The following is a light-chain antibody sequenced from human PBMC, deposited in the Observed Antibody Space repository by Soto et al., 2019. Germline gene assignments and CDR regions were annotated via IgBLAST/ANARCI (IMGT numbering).Light chain of an antibody. J-gene: IGKJ2*01. CDR1: QSVSSSY. CDR3: QQYGSSPYT. Sequence: EIVLTQSPGTLSLSPGERATLSCRASQSVSSSYLAWYQQKPGQAPRLLIYGASSRPTGIPDRFSGSESGTDFTRTISRLEPEDFAVYYCQQYGSSPYTFGQGTKLEIK. CDR2: GAS. V-gene: IGKV3-20*01.